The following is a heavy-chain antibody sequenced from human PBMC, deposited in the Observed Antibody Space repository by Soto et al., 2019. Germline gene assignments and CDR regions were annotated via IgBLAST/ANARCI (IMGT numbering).Heavy chain of an antibody. V-gene: IGHV1-46*01. CDR3: ARLWRRNYYDSSGYRIYDAFDI. CDR1: GYTFTSYY. J-gene: IGHJ3*02. Sequence: ASVKVSCKASGYTFTSYYMHWVRQAPGQGLEWMGIINPSGGSTSYAQKFQGRVTMSRDTSTSTVYMELSSLRSEDTAVYYRARLWRRNYYDSSGYRIYDAFDIWGQGTMVTVS. D-gene: IGHD3-22*01. CDR2: INPSGGST.